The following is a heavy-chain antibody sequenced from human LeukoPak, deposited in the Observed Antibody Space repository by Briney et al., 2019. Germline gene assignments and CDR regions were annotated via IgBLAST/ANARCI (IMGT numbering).Heavy chain of an antibody. CDR1: GYTFTCYY. Sequence: ASVKVSCKGSGYTFTCYYMHWVRQAPGQGLEWMGWINPNSGGTNYAQKFQGRVTMTRDTSISTAYMELSRLRSDDTAVYYCARELVGATPDYWGQGTLVTVSS. V-gene: IGHV1-2*02. CDR2: INPNSGGT. D-gene: IGHD1-26*01. CDR3: ARELVGATPDY. J-gene: IGHJ4*02.